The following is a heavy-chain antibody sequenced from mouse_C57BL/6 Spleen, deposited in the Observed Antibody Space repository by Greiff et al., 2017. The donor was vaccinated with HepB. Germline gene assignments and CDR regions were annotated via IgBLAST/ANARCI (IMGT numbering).Heavy chain of an antibody. V-gene: IGHV2-5*01. Sequence: VQLQQSGPGLVQPSQSLSITCTVSGFSLTSYGVHWVRQSPGKGLEWLGVIWRGGSTDYNAAFMPRLSITKDNAKSQVFFKMNSLQADDTAIYYCAKTRDYLWFAYWGQGTMVTVSA. CDR3: AKTRDYLWFAY. CDR1: GFSLTSYG. D-gene: IGHD5-5*01. J-gene: IGHJ3*01. CDR2: IWRGGST.